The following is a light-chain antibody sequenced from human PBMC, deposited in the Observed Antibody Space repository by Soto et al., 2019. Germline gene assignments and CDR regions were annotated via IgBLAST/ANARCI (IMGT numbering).Light chain of an antibody. J-gene: IGLJ2*01. V-gene: IGLV3-27*01. CDR1: VLAKKY. Sequence: SYELTQPSSVSVSPGQTARITCSGDVLAKKYGRWFQRKPGQAPVMVIYKDTERPPGIPDRFSGSTSGTTVTLTISGAQVEDEADYYCYSESDSSLLFGGGTKVTVL. CDR3: YSESDSSLL. CDR2: KDT.